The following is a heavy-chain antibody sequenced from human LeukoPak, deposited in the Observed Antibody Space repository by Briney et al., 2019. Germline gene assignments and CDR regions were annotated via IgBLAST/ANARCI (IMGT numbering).Heavy chain of an antibody. Sequence: ASVKVSCKASGYTFTGYYMHWVRQAPGQGLEWMGWINPNSGGTNYAQKFQGRVTMTRDTSISTAYMELSRLRSDDTAVYYCARGGYCSGGSCYYYYYMDVWGKGTTVTASS. CDR2: INPNSGGT. J-gene: IGHJ6*03. CDR1: GYTFTGYY. V-gene: IGHV1-2*02. D-gene: IGHD2-15*01. CDR3: ARGGYCSGGSCYYYYYMDV.